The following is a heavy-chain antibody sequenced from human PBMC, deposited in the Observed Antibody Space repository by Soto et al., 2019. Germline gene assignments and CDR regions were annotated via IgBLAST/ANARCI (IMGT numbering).Heavy chain of an antibody. Sequence: EVQLVESGGGLVQPGGSLRLSCAASGFTCSNFWMTWVRQAPGKGLEWVDTIKQDESEKHYVDSVKGRFTISRDNAKNSLDLQMNSLRVDDTAVYYCARDSPEVAGTYYHDGMDVWGRGTTIIVSS. J-gene: IGHJ6*02. D-gene: IGHD6-19*01. CDR2: IKQDESEK. CDR3: ARDSPEVAGTYYHDGMDV. CDR1: GFTCSNFW. V-gene: IGHV3-7*01.